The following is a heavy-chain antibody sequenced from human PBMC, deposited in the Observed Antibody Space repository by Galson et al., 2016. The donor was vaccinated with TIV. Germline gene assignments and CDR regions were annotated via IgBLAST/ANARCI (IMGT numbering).Heavy chain of an antibody. Sequence: TVTDNYINWVRQAPGKGLEWVSITSSGGATHYSDSVKGRFTMSRDTDKNTVYLQMNSLRPEDTAVYYCARERRYCGNECYLYYYYGMDVWGQGTTVTVSS. CDR2: TSSGGAT. V-gene: IGHV3-53*05. CDR3: ARERRYCGNECYLYYYYGMDV. D-gene: IGHD2-21*01. J-gene: IGHJ6*02. CDR1: TVTDNY.